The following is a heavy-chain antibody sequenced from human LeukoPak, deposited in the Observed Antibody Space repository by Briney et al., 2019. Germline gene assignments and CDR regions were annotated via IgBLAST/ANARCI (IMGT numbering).Heavy chain of an antibody. Sequence: GGSLRLSCAASGFTFSSHWMHWVRQAPGKGLVWVSRINGGGSNTTYADSVKGRFTISRDNAKNTLYLQMNSLRAEDTAVYHCARSKRWYSTDAFDIWGQGTMVTVSS. J-gene: IGHJ3*02. CDR2: INGGGSNT. V-gene: IGHV3-74*03. CDR3: ARSKRWYSTDAFDI. D-gene: IGHD2-15*01. CDR1: GFTFSSHW.